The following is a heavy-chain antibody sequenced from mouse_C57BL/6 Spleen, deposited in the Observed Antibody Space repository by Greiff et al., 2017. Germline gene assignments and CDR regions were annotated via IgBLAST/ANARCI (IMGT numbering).Heavy chain of an antibody. CDR3: ARWDNYYCSSGGFAY. Sequence: QVQLQQPGAELVKPGASVKLSCKASGYTFTSYWMHWVKQRPGQGLEWIGMIHPKSGSTNYNAKFQSKATLTVDKSSSTAYLQLSSLTSEDSAVYYCARWDNYYCSSGGFAYWGQGTLVTVSA. D-gene: IGHD1-1*01. J-gene: IGHJ3*01. CDR2: IHPKSGST. V-gene: IGHV1-64*01. CDR1: GYTFTSYW.